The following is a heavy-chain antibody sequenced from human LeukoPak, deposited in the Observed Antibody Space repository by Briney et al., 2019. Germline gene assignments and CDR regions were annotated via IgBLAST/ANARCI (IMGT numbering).Heavy chain of an antibody. D-gene: IGHD1-26*01. CDR1: GFTFSDYY. V-gene: IGHV3-11*04. CDR2: ISSSGTTI. CDR3: ASPPLAGGDAFDI. Sequence: GGSLRLSCAASGFTFSDYYMSWIRQAPGKGLEWVSYISSSGTTIYYADSVKGRFTISRDNAKNSLYLQMNSLRAENTAVYYCASPPLAGGDAFDIWGQGTMVTASS. J-gene: IGHJ3*02.